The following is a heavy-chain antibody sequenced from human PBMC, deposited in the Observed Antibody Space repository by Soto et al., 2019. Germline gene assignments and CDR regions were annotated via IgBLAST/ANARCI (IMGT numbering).Heavy chain of an antibody. Sequence: GGSLRLSCAASGFTVSSNYMSWVRQAPGKGLEWVSVIYSGGSTYYADSVKGRFTISRDNSKNTLYLQMNSLRAEDTAVYYCARDRYSYGPLSGMDVWGQGTTVTVSS. J-gene: IGHJ6*02. D-gene: IGHD5-18*01. CDR1: GFTVSSNY. CDR2: IYSGGST. V-gene: IGHV3-53*01. CDR3: ARDRYSYGPLSGMDV.